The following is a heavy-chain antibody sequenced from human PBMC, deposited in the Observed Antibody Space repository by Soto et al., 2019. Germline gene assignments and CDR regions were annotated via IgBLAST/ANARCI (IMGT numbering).Heavy chain of an antibody. CDR2: IIPIFGTA. J-gene: IGHJ6*02. Sequence: GASVKVSCKASGGTFSSYAISWVRQAPGQGLEWMGGIIPIFGTANYAQKFQGRVTITADESTSTAYMELSSLRSEDTAVYYCARTKYDSSGYYYYYYYYYGMDVWGQGTTVTVSS. CDR1: GGTFSSYA. CDR3: ARTKYDSSGYYYYYYYYYGMDV. V-gene: IGHV1-69*13. D-gene: IGHD3-22*01.